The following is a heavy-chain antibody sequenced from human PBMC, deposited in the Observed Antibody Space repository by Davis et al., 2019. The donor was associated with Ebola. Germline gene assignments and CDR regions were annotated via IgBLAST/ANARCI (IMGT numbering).Heavy chain of an antibody. CDR1: GGSISSSSYY. J-gene: IGHJ4*02. CDR2: IYYSGST. CDR3: VEGSSGWV. V-gene: IGHV4-39*01. Sequence: GSLRLSCTVSGGSISSSSYYWGWIRQPPGKGLEWIGSIYYSGSTYYNPSLKSRVTISVDTSKNQFSLRLSSVTAADTAVYYCVEGSSGWVWGQGTLVTVSS. D-gene: IGHD6-19*01.